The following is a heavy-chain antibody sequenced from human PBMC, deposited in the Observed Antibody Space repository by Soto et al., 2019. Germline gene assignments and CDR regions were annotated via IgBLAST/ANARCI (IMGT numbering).Heavy chain of an antibody. V-gene: IGHV4-30-4*01. CDR1: GGSISSGDYY. J-gene: IGHJ4*02. Sequence: PSETLSLTCTVSGGSISSGDYYWSWIRQPPGKGLEWIGYIYYSGSTYYNPSLKSRVTISVDTSKNQFSLKLSSVTAADTAVYYCAREQELLGINFFDYWGQGTLVTVSS. CDR2: IYYSGST. D-gene: IGHD1-26*01. CDR3: AREQELLGINFFDY.